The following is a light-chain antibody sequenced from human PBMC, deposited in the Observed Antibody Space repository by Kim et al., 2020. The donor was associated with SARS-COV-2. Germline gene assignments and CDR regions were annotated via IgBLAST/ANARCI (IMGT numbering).Light chain of an antibody. CDR1: ESINKW. V-gene: IGKV1-5*01. CDR3: QQYHAYWT. J-gene: IGKJ1*01. CDR2: DAS. Sequence: SSAVGDRVTTTRRASESINKWLAWYQQKPGTAPNLLIYDASTLESGVPSRFSGSASETEFTLTTSSLQPDDLATYYCQQYHAYWTFGQGTKVDIK.